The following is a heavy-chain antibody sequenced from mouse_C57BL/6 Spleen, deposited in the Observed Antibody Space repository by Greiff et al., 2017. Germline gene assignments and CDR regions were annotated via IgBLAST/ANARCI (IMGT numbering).Heavy chain of an antibody. CDR2: ILPGSGST. V-gene: IGHV1-9*01. D-gene: IGHD1-1*01. CDR1: GYTFTGYW. J-gene: IGHJ4*01. Sequence: VQLQQSGAELMKPGASVKLSCKATGYTFTGYWIEWVKQRPGHGLEWIGEILPGSGSTNYNEKFKGKATFTADTSSNTAYMQLSSLTTEDSAIYYCARGEYYYGSSYLRYYAMDYWGQGTSVTVSS. CDR3: ARGEYYYGSSYLRYYAMDY.